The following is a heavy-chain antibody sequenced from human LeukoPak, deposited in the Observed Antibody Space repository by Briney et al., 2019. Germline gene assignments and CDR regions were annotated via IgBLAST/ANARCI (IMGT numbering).Heavy chain of an antibody. J-gene: IGHJ4*02. Sequence: SETLSLTCTVSGGSISSYYWSWIRQPPGKGLEWIGYIYYSGSTNYNPSLKSRVTISVDTSKNQFSLKLSSVTAADTAVYYCARLRYSSGWYPGLFDYWGQGTLVTVSS. CDR1: GGSISSYY. D-gene: IGHD6-19*01. CDR3: ARLRYSSGWYPGLFDY. CDR2: IYYSGST. V-gene: IGHV4-59*08.